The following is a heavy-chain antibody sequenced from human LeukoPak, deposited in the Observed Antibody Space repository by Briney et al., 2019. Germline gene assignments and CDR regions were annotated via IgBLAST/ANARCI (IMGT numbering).Heavy chain of an antibody. CDR2: LNPKSGNT. D-gene: IGHD6-19*01. CDR3: ARGLRGYSSGWPDAFDI. CDR1: GYSFTNYD. J-gene: IGHJ3*02. V-gene: IGHV1-8*02. Sequence: ASVRVSCKASGYSFTNYDISWVRQASGQGLEWMGWLNPKSGNTGYAQKFQGRVTMTRNTPISTAYMELSSLRSEDTAVYYCARGLRGYSSGWPDAFDIWGQGTMVTVSS.